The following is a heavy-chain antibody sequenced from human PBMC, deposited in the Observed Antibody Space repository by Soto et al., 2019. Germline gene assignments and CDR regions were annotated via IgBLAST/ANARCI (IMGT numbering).Heavy chain of an antibody. CDR3: ARVRQYPPDLFYFYGMDV. CDR2: INPNSGGT. J-gene: IGHJ6*02. CDR1: GYTFTGYH. V-gene: IGHV1-2*02. Sequence: ASVKVSCKASGYTFTGYHMHWVRQAPGQGLEWMGWINPNSGGTNYAEKFQGRVTMTRDTPISTVYMELSRLRSDDTAEYYCARVRQYPPDLFYFYGMDVWGQGTTVTVSS. D-gene: IGHD3-3*01.